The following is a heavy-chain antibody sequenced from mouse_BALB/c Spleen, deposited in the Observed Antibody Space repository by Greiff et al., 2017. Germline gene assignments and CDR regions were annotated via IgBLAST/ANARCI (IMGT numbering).Heavy chain of an antibody. CDR2: IYPGNSDT. CDR1: GYTFTSYW. D-gene: IGHD1-1*01. Sequence: VQLQQSGTVLARPGASVKMSCKASGYTFTSYWMHWVKQRPGQGLEWIGAIYPGNSDTSYNQKFKGKAKLTAVTSTSTAYMELSSLTNEDSAVYYCLTTVVATYYFDYWGQGTTLTVSS. J-gene: IGHJ2*01. CDR3: LTTVVATYYFDY. V-gene: IGHV1-5*01.